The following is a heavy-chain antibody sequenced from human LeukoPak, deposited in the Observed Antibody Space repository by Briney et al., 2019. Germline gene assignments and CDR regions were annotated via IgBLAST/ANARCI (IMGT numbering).Heavy chain of an antibody. CDR3: TRDIDDVLTGDDAFDV. CDR2: ITSSGSSM. Sequence: GGSPRLSCGASGFTVSSNFMSWVRQAPGKGLEWVSSITSSGSSMYYADSVKGRFTISRDNAESSVYLQMNSLRVDDTGLYYCTRDIDDVLTGDDAFDVWGQGTVVTVSS. CDR1: GFTVSSNF. D-gene: IGHD3-9*01. J-gene: IGHJ3*01. V-gene: IGHV3-21*03.